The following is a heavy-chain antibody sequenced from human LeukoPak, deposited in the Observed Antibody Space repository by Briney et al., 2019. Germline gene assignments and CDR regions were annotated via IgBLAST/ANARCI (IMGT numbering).Heavy chain of an antibody. Sequence: SETLSLTCAVYGGSFSGYYWSWIRQPPGKGLEWIGEINHSGSTNYNPSLKSRVTISVDTSKNQFSLKLSSVTAADTPVYYCARDAPYCSGGSCYRYYYYMDVWGKGTTVTVSS. D-gene: IGHD2-15*01. V-gene: IGHV4-34*01. CDR1: GGSFSGYY. J-gene: IGHJ6*03. CDR3: ARDAPYCSGGSCYRYYYYMDV. CDR2: INHSGST.